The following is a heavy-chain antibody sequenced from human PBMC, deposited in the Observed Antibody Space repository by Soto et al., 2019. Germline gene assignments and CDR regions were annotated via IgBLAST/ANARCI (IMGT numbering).Heavy chain of an antibody. D-gene: IGHD2-15*01. J-gene: IGHJ6*03. CDR1: SGSISSSNW. V-gene: IGHV4-4*02. Sequence: SETLSLTCAVSSGSISSSNWWSWVRQPPGKGLEWIGEIYHSGSTNYNPSLKSRVTISVDKSKNQFSLKLSSVTAADTAVYYCARGVRGYCSGGICIYYTAAWGNGTTLPVAS. CDR3: ARGVRGYCSGGICIYYTAA. CDR2: IYHSGST.